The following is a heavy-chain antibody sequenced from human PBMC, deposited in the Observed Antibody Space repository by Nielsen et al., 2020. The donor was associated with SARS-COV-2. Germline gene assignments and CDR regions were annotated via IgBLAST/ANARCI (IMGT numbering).Heavy chain of an antibody. CDR2: VYHSGST. V-gene: IGHV4-34*01. J-gene: IGHJ4*02. CDR1: GFTFSSYA. Sequence: GSLRLSCAASGFTFSSYAMHWVRQPPGKGLEWIGEVYHSGSTNYNPSLKSRVTISGDTSKNQFSLKLRSVAAADTAVYYCARRSSGWYALDYWGQGTLVTVSS. D-gene: IGHD6-19*01. CDR3: ARRSSGWYALDY.